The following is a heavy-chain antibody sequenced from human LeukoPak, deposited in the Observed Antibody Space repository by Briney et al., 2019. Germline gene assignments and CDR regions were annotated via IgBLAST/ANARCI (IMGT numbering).Heavy chain of an antibody. CDR1: GGSISSGGYS. Sequence: SQTLSLTCAVSGGSISSGGYSWSWIRQPPGKGLEWIGYIYHSGSTYYNPSLKSRVTISADRSKNQFSLKLSSVTAADTAVYYCAREEAGAFDYWGQGTLVTVSS. V-gene: IGHV4-30-2*01. CDR3: AREEAGAFDY. CDR2: IYHSGST. J-gene: IGHJ4*02. D-gene: IGHD1-26*01.